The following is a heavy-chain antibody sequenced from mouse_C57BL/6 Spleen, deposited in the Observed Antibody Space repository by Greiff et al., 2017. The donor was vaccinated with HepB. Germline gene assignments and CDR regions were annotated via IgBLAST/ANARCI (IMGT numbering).Heavy chain of an antibody. D-gene: IGHD1-1*01. Sequence: DVMLVESGGGLVKPGGSLKLSCAASGFTFSDYGMHWVRQAPEKGLEWVAYISSGSSTIYYADTVKGRFTISRDNAKNTLFLQMTSLRSEDTAMYYCARKRYYYGFDYWGQGTTLTVSS. CDR2: ISSGSSTI. CDR1: GFTFSDYG. J-gene: IGHJ2*01. V-gene: IGHV5-17*01. CDR3: ARKRYYYGFDY.